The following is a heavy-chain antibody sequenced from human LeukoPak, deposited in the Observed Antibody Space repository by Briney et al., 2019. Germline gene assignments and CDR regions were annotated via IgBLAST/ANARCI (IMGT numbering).Heavy chain of an antibody. CDR3: ARHGPQNGVWERNFDY. Sequence: WETLSLTCTVSGDSMSRYYWRWIRHPPGKGLEWIGYIYYSGSTNYNPSLKGRVTISVDTSKNQFSLKLSSVTAADTAVYYCARHGPQNGVWERNFDYWGQGTLVTVSS. V-gene: IGHV4-59*08. CDR2: IYYSGST. J-gene: IGHJ4*02. D-gene: IGHD2-8*01. CDR1: GDSMSRYY.